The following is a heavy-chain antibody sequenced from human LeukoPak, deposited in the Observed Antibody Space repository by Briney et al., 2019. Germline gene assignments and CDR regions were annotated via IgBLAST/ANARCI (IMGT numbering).Heavy chain of an antibody. J-gene: IGHJ6*03. CDR3: ARNLVRGVIPNYYYYYMDV. D-gene: IGHD3-10*01. Sequence: ASETLSLTCEVSGIYCWSWIRRHWNKLVMYYSGSTNYNPSLKSRVTISVDTSKNQFSLKLSSVTAADTAVYYCARNLVRGVIPNYYYYYMDVWGKGTTVTISS. V-gene: IGHV4-59*01. CDR1: GIYC. CDR2: YYSGST.